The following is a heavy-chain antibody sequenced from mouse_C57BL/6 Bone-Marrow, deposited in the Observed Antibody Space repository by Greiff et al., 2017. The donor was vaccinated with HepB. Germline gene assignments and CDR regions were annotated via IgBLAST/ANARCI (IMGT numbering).Heavy chain of an antibody. V-gene: IGHV6-6*01. Sequence: EVQGVESGGGLVQPGGSMKLSCAASGFTFSDAWMDWVRQSPEKGLEWVAEIRNKANNHATYYAETEKGRFTISRDESKSSVYLQMNSLRAEDTGIYYCTRTLYYGSSSYYFDYWGQGTTLTVSS. D-gene: IGHD1-1*01. CDR2: IRNKANNHAT. J-gene: IGHJ2*01. CDR3: TRTLYYGSSSYYFDY. CDR1: GFTFSDAW.